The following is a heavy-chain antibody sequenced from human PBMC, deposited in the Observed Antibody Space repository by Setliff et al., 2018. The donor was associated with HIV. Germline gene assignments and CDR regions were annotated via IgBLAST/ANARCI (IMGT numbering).Heavy chain of an antibody. CDR2: IHYSGST. CDR1: GGFIKNSNYY. D-gene: IGHD3-3*01. J-gene: IGHJ4*02. Sequence: KPSETLSLTCTVYGGFIKNSNYYWGWIRQPPGKGLEWIGNIHYSGSTYYNPSLKSRVTISVDTSKNQFSLKLSSVTAADRAVYYCARSQPDTIFGVVVFDSWGQGVRVTVSS. CDR3: ARSQPDTIFGVVVFDS. V-gene: IGHV4-39*01.